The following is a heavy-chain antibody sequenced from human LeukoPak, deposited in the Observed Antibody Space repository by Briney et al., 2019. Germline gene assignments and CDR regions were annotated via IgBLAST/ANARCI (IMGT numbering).Heavy chain of an antibody. J-gene: IGHJ5*02. V-gene: IGHV3-7*05. CDR2: INHDGTDK. CDR1: GFTSTSYW. Sequence: GGSLRLSCAASGFTSTSYWMTWVRQAPGKGLHWVANINHDGTDKNYADSVKGRFTISRDNAKRSVFLQMNSLRAEDTGLYYCAREDWRPRFDPRGQGTLVTVSS. CDR3: AREDWRPRFDP. D-gene: IGHD3/OR15-3a*01.